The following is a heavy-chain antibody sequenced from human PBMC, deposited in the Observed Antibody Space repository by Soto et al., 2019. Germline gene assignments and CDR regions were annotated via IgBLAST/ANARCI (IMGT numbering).Heavy chain of an antibody. J-gene: IGHJ4*02. V-gene: IGHV3-23*01. Sequence: GGSLRLSCAASVFTSSSYAMSWVRQAPGKGLEWVSAMSCSGGSTYYADSVKGRFTNYRDNSKNTLYLQMNSLRAEDTAVYYCAKEDYDCGSGYYSNWGQGTLVTVSS. D-gene: IGHD3-3*01. CDR2: MSCSGGST. CDR3: AKEDYDCGSGYYSN. CDR1: VFTSSSYA.